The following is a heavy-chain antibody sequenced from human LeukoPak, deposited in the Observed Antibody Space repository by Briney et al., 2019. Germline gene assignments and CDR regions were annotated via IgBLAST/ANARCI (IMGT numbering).Heavy chain of an antibody. CDR1: GFTFRSYA. Sequence: GGSLRLSCAASGFTFRSYAIHWVRQAPGKGLEWVAFISWDGTIKYYADSVKGRFSISRDNSKNTLSLQMNSLRAEDTAVYYCAKDLSDSSSWYILYYYGMDVWGQGTTVTVSS. D-gene: IGHD6-13*01. CDR2: ISWDGTIK. CDR3: AKDLSDSSSWYILYYYGMDV. J-gene: IGHJ6*02. V-gene: IGHV3-30-3*01.